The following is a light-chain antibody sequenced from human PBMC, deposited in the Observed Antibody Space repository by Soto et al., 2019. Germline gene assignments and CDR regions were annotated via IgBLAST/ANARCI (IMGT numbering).Light chain of an antibody. CDR1: SSDVGGYNY. Sequence: QSALTQPASVSGSPGQSITISCTGTSSDVGGYNYVSWYQQHPGKAPKLVIFEVNNRPSGVSNRFSGSKSGNTASLTISGLQAEDGADYYCSSYRGGSALGVFGTGTKVTVL. V-gene: IGLV2-14*01. CDR2: EVN. CDR3: SSYRGGSALGV. J-gene: IGLJ1*01.